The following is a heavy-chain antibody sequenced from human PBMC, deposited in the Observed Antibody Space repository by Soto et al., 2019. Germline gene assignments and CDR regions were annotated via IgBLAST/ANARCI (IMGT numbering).Heavy chain of an antibody. Sequence: SETLSLTCTVSGGSISSGGYYWSWIRQHPGKGLEWIGYIYYSGSTYYNPSLKSRVTISVDTSKNQFSLKLSSVTAADTAVYYCARDERGAAAVSGWFDPWGQGTLVTVSS. V-gene: IGHV4-31*03. J-gene: IGHJ5*02. CDR3: ARDERGAAAVSGWFDP. D-gene: IGHD6-13*01. CDR2: IYYSGST. CDR1: GGSISSGGYY.